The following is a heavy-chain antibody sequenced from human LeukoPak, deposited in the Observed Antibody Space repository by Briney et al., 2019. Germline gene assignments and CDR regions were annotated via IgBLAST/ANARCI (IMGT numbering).Heavy chain of an antibody. CDR1: GGSISSGGYY. Sequence: SETLSLTCTVSGGSISSGGYYWSWIRQHPGKGLEWIGYIYSGSTYYNPSLKSRVTISVDTSKNQFSLKLSSVTAADTAVYYCARVPRAAANYYYYGMDVWGQGTTVTVSS. V-gene: IGHV4-31*03. J-gene: IGHJ6*02. CDR2: IYSGST. D-gene: IGHD2-15*01. CDR3: ARVPRAAANYYYYGMDV.